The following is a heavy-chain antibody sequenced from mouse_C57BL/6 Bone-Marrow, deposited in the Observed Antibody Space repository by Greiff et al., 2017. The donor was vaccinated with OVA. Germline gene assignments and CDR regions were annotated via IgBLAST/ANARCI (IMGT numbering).Heavy chain of an antibody. D-gene: IGHD1-1*01. J-gene: IGHJ2*01. CDR3: ARDNYGSSTDY. V-gene: IGHV5-4*01. CDR1: GFTFSSYA. Sequence: EVQVVESGGGLVKPGGSLKLSCAASGFTFSSYAMSWVRQTPEKRLEWVATISDGGSYTYYPDNVKGRFTISRDNAKNNLYLQMSHLKSEDTAMYYCARDNYGSSTDYWGQGTTLTVSS. CDR2: ISDGGSYT.